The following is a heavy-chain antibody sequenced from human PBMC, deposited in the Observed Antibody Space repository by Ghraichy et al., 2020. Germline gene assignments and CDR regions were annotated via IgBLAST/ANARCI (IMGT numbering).Heavy chain of an antibody. V-gene: IGHV3-7*01. D-gene: IGHD6-19*01. Sequence: GGSLRLSCAASGFTFSSYWMSWVRQAPGKGLEWVANIKQDGSEKYYVDSVKGRFTISRDNAKNSVYLQMNSLRAEDTAVYYCARDSRAVAGRKFDYWGQGTLVTVSS. CDR2: IKQDGSEK. J-gene: IGHJ4*02. CDR1: GFTFSSYW. CDR3: ARDSRAVAGRKFDY.